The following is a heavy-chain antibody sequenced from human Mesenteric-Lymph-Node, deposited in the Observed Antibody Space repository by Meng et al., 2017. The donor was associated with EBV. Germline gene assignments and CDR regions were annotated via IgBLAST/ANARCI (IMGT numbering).Heavy chain of an antibody. CDR2: IYDSGIT. CDR1: GVFVSGDSFY. Sequence: QLQLQDSGPGLVKPSETLSLTCTVSGVFVSGDSFYWSWIRQPPGKGLEWIGFIYDSGITHYSPSLKSRVTISVDTSKNQFSLELRSMTPADTAVYYCARDRGWELLDYWGQGTLVTVSS. V-gene: IGHV4-61*01. CDR3: ARDRGWELLDY. D-gene: IGHD1-26*01. J-gene: IGHJ4*02.